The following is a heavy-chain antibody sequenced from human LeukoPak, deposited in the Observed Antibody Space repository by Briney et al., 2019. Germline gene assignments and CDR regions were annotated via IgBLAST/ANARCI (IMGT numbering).Heavy chain of an antibody. D-gene: IGHD6-13*01. CDR3: ARATPLRIAAAGPDAFDI. CDR2: ISYDGSNK. J-gene: IGHJ3*02. CDR1: GFTFSSYA. Sequence: GGSLRLSCAASGFTFSSYAMHWVRQAPGKGLEWVAVISYDGSNKYYADSVKGRFTISRDNSKNTLYLQMNSLRAEDTAVYYCARATPLRIAAAGPDAFDIWGQGTMVTVSS. V-gene: IGHV3-30-3*01.